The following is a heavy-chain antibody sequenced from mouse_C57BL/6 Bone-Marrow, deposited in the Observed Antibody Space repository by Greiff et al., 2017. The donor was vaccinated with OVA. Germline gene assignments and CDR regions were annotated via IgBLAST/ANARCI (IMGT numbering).Heavy chain of an antibody. V-gene: IGHV1-31*01. D-gene: IGHD2-4*01. CDR1: GYSFTGYH. Sequence: VQLQQSGPELVKPGASVKISCKASGYSFTGYHMHWVKQSHGNILDWIGYIYPYNGVSSYNQKFKGKATLTVDKSSSTAYMELRSLTSEDSAVYYCATIYYDYDEGDYFDYWGQGTTLTVSS. CDR3: ATIYYDYDEGDYFDY. CDR2: IYPYNGVS. J-gene: IGHJ2*01.